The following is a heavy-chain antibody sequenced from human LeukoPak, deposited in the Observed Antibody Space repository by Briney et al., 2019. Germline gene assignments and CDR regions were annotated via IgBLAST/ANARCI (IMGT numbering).Heavy chain of an antibody. CDR1: GFTFSSYW. CDR3: AREVYYDFWSGYRQTSRSRDRYYYYGMDV. D-gene: IGHD3-3*01. V-gene: IGHV3-7*01. J-gene: IGHJ6*02. Sequence: GGSLRLSCAASGFTFSSYWMSWVRQAPGKGLEWVANIKQDGSEKYYVDSVKGRFTISRDNSKNTLYLQMNSLRAEDTAVYYCAREVYYDFWSGYRQTSRSRDRYYYYGMDVWGQGTTVTVSS. CDR2: IKQDGSEK.